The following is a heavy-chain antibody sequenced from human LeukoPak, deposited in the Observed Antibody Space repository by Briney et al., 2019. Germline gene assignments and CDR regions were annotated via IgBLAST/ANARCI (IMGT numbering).Heavy chain of an antibody. CDR2: ISGSGGST. CDR3: AKDGRDYVWGSYRRPFDY. Sequence: GGSLRLSCTASGIIFSSYSAHWVRQAPGKGLEWVSAISGSGGSTYYADSVKGRFTIPRDNSKNTLYLQMNSLRAEDTAVYYCAKDGRDYVWGSYRRPFDYWGQGTLVTVSS. V-gene: IGHV3-23*01. D-gene: IGHD3-16*02. J-gene: IGHJ4*02. CDR1: GIIFSSYS.